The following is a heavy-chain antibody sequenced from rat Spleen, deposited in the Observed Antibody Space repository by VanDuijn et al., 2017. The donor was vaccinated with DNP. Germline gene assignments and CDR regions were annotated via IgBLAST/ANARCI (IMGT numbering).Heavy chain of an antibody. J-gene: IGHJ2*01. D-gene: IGHD1-4*01. CDR1: RFTFNNYW. CDR3: ARHVLPLRVWDY. CDR2: ITSSGGST. V-gene: IGHV5-31*01. Sequence: EVQLVESGGDLVQPGRSLKLSCVVSRFTFNNYWLTWFRQVPGKGLEWVASITSSGGSTYYPDSVKGRFTISRDNAKSSLYLQINSLRSEDMATYYCARHVLPLRVWDYWGQGVMVTVSS.